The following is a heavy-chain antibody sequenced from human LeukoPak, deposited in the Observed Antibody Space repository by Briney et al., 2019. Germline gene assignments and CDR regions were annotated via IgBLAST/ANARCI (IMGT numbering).Heavy chain of an antibody. CDR3: TTPEEGYFDY. J-gene: IGHJ4*02. CDR1: GFTFSSYA. V-gene: IGHV3-15*01. CDR2: IKSKTDGGTT. Sequence: GGSLRLSCAASGFTFSSYAMGWVRQAPGKGLEWVGRIKSKTDGGTTDYAAPVKGRFTISRDDSKNTLYLQMNSLKTEDTAVYYCTTPEEGYFDYWGQGTLVTVSS.